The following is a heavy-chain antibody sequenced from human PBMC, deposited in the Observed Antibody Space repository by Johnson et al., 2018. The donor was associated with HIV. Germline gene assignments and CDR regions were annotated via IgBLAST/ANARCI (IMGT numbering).Heavy chain of an antibody. Sequence: VQLVESGGGLIHPGGSLRLSCAASGFTVSSNYMSWVRQAPGKGLEWVSVIYSGGSTYYADSVKGRFTISRDNSKNTLYLQMNSLRAEDTAVYYCARDHWDWVGATDAFDIWGQGTIVTVSS. D-gene: IGHD1-26*01. V-gene: IGHV3-53*01. CDR1: GFTVSSNY. J-gene: IGHJ3*02. CDR3: ARDHWDWVGATDAFDI. CDR2: IYSGGST.